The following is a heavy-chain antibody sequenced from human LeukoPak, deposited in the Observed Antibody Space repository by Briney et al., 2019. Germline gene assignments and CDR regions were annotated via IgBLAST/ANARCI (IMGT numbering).Heavy chain of an antibody. CDR2: ISSSSSTI. J-gene: IGHJ4*02. V-gene: IGHV3-48*01. D-gene: IGHD5-18*01. CDR1: GFTFSSYS. Sequence: GGSLRLSRAASGFTFSSYSMNWVRQAPGKGLEWVSYISSSSSTIYYADSVKGRFTISRDNAKNSLYLQMNSLRAEDTAVYYCARQLGYSYGKLDYWGQGTLVTVSS. CDR3: ARQLGYSYGKLDY.